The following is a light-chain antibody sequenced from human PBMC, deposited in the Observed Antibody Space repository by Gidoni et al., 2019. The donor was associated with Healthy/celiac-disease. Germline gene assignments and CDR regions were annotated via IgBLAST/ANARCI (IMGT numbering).Light chain of an antibody. V-gene: IGKV3-15*01. CDR2: GAS. J-gene: IGKJ4*01. CDR1: PSVSSN. CDR3: QQYNNWPPVT. Sequence: EIVMTQSPATLSVSPGESATLSCRASPSVSSNLAWYQQKPGKAPRILIYGASTRATGIPARFSGSGAGTEFTLTISSLQSEDFAVYYCQQYNNWPPVTFGGGTKVEIK.